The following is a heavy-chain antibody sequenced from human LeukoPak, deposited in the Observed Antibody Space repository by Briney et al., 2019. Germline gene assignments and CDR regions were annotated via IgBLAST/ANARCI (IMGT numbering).Heavy chain of an antibody. CDR1: GFTLSTYG. V-gene: IGHV3-74*01. D-gene: IGHD3-10*01. CDR2: TNSDGSTT. Sequence: GGSLRLSCAVSGFTLSTYGMTWVRQAPEKGLVWVSHTNSDGSTTDYADSVRGRFTISRDNAKNTLFLQMNSLTVEDTAVYYCGRGMRDYYGLDYWGQGILVTVSS. CDR3: GRGMRDYYGLDY. J-gene: IGHJ4*02.